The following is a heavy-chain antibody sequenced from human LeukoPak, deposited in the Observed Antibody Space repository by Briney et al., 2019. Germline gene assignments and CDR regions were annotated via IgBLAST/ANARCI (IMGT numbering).Heavy chain of an antibody. J-gene: IGHJ4*02. CDR2: INPNSGGT. CDR1: GYTFTGYY. V-gene: IGHV1-2*06. CDR3: ARGDLTSIAARISFDY. Sequence: ASVKVSCKASGYTFTGYYMHWVRQAPGRGLEWMGRINPNSGGTNYAQKFQGRVTMTRDTSISTAYMELSRLRSDDTAVYYCARGDLTSIAARISFDYWGQGTLVTVSS. D-gene: IGHD6-6*01.